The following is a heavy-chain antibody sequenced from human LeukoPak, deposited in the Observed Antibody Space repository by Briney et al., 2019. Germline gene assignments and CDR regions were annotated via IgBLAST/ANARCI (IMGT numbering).Heavy chain of an antibody. J-gene: IGHJ6*03. Sequence: GASVKVSCKASGGTFSSYAISWVRQAPGQGLEWMGGIIPIFGTANYAQKFQGRVTITADESTSTAYMELSSLRSEDTAVYYCARGGVVGATGDPAYYYYYYYMDVWGKGTTVTVSS. D-gene: IGHD1-26*01. V-gene: IGHV1-69*13. CDR2: IIPIFGTA. CDR3: ARGGVVGATGDPAYYYYYYYMDV. CDR1: GGTFSSYA.